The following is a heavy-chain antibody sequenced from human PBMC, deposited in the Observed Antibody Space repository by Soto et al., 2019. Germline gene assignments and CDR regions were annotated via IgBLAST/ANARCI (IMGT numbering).Heavy chain of an antibody. V-gene: IGHV4-34*01. CDR3: ARVDVVVPAARFPSITTYYYYMDV. CDR1: GGSFSGYY. D-gene: IGHD2-2*01. Sequence: SETLSLTCAVYGGSFSGYYWSWIRQPPGKGLEWIGEINHSGSTNYNPSLKSRVTISVDTSKNQFSLKLSSVTAADTAVYYCARVDVVVPAARFPSITTYYYYMDVWGKGTTVTVSS. CDR2: INHSGST. J-gene: IGHJ6*03.